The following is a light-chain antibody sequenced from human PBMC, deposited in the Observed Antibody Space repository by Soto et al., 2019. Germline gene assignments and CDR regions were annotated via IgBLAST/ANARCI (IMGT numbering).Light chain of an antibody. CDR1: QSVSSK. Sequence: VMTQSPATLSVSPGERATLSCRARQSVSSKLAWYQQKPGQAPRLLIYGAYNRATGIPARFSGSGSGTEFTLTISSLQSEDFAVYYCQQYHQWPLSFGGGTKVEIK. CDR2: GAY. J-gene: IGKJ4*01. CDR3: QQYHQWPLS. V-gene: IGKV3-15*01.